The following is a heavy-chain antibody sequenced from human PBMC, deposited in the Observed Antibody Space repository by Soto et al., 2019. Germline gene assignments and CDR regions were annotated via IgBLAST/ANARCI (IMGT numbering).Heavy chain of an antibody. CDR3: ANRARALYYYGMDV. CDR2: ISGSGDST. J-gene: IGHJ6*02. Sequence: GGSLRLSCAASVFTFSSYDMTWVRQAPGKGLEWVSVISGSGDSTYYADSVKGRFTISRDNSKNALYLQMNSLRAEDTAVYYCANRARALYYYGMDVWGQGTTVTVSS. V-gene: IGHV3-23*01. CDR1: VFTFSSYD.